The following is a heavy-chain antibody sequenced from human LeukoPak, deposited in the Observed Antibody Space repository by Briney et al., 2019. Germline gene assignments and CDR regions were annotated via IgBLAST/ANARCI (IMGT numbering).Heavy chain of an antibody. D-gene: IGHD5-12*01. Sequence: SETLSLTCAVYGGSFSGYYWNWLRQPPGKGLEWIGEINHSGSTNYHPSYKSRVTISLDTSQNHFSLKLTSVTAADTAVYYCARSGRDVGFAFDIWGQGTLVTISS. V-gene: IGHV4-34*01. J-gene: IGHJ3*02. CDR3: ARSGRDVGFAFDI. CDR1: GGSFSGYY. CDR2: INHSGST.